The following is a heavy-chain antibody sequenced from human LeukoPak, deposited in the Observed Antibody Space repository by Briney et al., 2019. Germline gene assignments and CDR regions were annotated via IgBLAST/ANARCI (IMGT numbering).Heavy chain of an antibody. CDR2: INAANGNT. V-gene: IGHV1-3*01. CDR3: ARGAPIRVAVAATFDP. J-gene: IGHJ5*02. CDR1: GFTFTTYT. D-gene: IGHD6-19*01. Sequence: ASVKVSCKTSGFTFTTYTMHWVRQAPGQRLEWMGWINAANGNTQYSQKFQGRVTITRDTSASAAYMELSSLRSEDTAVYYCARGAPIRVAVAATFDPWGQGTLVTVPS.